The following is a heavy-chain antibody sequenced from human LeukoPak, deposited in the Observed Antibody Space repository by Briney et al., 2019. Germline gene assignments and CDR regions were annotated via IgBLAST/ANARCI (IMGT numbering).Heavy chain of an antibody. V-gene: IGHV4-59*08. CDR3: ARHYYDTSGSPPYYFDQ. CDR1: GGSIRSNY. CDR2: IYHSGST. J-gene: IGHJ4*02. D-gene: IGHD3-22*01. Sequence: SETLSLTCTVFGGSIRSNYWSWIRQPPGKGLEWIGYIYHSGSTNYNPSLKSRVTFSIDTSRNQFSLKLSSVTAADTAMYFCARHYYDTSGSPPYYFDQWGQGTLVTVSS.